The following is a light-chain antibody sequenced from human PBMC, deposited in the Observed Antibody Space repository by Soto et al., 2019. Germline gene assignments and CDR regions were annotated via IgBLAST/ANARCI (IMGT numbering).Light chain of an antibody. CDR2: AAS. Sequence: DIQMTQSPSSLSVSVGDRVTITCRASQRISNYLNWYQQKPGKAPNLLIYAASSLQSGVPSRFSGSGSGTDFTLTISSLQPEDSATYYCQQGYSTPLTFGGGAKVEIK. V-gene: IGKV1-39*01. J-gene: IGKJ4*01. CDR3: QQGYSTPLT. CDR1: QRISNY.